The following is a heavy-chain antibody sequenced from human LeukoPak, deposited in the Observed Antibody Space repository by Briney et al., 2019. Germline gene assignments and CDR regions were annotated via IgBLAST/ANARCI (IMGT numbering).Heavy chain of an antibody. Sequence: SETLSLTCTVSGGSISSYYWSWIRQPPGKGLEWIGYIYYSGSTNYNPSLKSRVTISVDTSKNQFSLKLSSVTAADTAVYYCARETDRASSSWVGFDAFDIWGQGTMVTVSS. J-gene: IGHJ3*02. CDR2: IYYSGST. V-gene: IGHV4-59*01. D-gene: IGHD6-13*01. CDR1: GGSISSYY. CDR3: ARETDRASSSWVGFDAFDI.